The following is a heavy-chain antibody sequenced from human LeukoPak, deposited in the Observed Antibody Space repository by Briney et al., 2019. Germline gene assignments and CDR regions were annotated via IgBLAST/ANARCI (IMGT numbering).Heavy chain of an antibody. D-gene: IGHD3-22*01. CDR2: INPSSGAT. Sequence: GASVKVSCKASGYTFTGYFIHWVRQAPGQGLVWMGWINPSSGATNYAQNFQGRVTLTREMSISTAYMEVSRLLSDDTAVYYCARVTYDRSGYYNGIPYWGQGTLVIVSS. CDR1: GYTFTGYF. V-gene: IGHV1-2*02. J-gene: IGHJ4*02. CDR3: ARVTYDRSGYYNGIPY.